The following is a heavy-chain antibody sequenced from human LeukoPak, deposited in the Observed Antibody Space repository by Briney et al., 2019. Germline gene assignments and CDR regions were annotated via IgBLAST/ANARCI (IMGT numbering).Heavy chain of an antibody. V-gene: IGHV1-18*01. Sequence: ASVKVSCKASGYTFTSYGISWVRQAPGQGREWMGWISAYNGKTNYAQKLQGRVTMTTDTSTSTAYMELRSLRSDDTAVYYCARDRKLNYGGNPGSAFDIWGQGTMVTVSS. D-gene: IGHD4-23*01. CDR1: GYTFTSYG. CDR2: ISAYNGKT. CDR3: ARDRKLNYGGNPGSAFDI. J-gene: IGHJ3*02.